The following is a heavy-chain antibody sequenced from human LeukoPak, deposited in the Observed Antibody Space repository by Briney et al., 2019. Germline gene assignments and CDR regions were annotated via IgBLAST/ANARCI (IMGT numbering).Heavy chain of an antibody. V-gene: IGHV1-69*02. CDR1: GGTFTSYT. CDR3: ARHTYSSGWVFDY. CDR2: IIPILGIA. J-gene: IGHJ4*02. Sequence: SAKVSCKASGGTFTSYTISWVRQAPGQGLEWMGRIIPILGIANYAQKFQGRVTITADKSTSTAYMELSSLRSEDTAVYYCARHTYSSGWVFDYWGQGTLVTVSS. D-gene: IGHD6-19*01.